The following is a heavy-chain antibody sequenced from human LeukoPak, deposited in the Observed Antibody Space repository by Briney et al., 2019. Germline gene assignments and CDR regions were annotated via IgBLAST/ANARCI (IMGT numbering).Heavy chain of an antibody. J-gene: IGHJ5*02. CDR1: GGSISSYY. CDR3: ARDSSRAFDP. Sequence: SETLSLTRTVAGGSISSYYWSWIRQPAGKGLEWIGRIYTSGSTNYNPSLKSRVTMSVDTSKNQSSLKLSSVTAADTAVYYCARDSSRAFDPWGQGTLVTVSS. V-gene: IGHV4-4*07. CDR2: IYTSGST. D-gene: IGHD6-13*01.